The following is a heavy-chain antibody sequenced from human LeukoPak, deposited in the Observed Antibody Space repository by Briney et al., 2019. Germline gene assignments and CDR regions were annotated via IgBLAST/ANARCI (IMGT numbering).Heavy chain of an antibody. V-gene: IGHV3-23*01. D-gene: IGHD6-13*01. CDR1: GFTFSSYA. J-gene: IGHJ4*02. CDR3: AKPPGSSWYGYFDY. CDR2: ISGSGGST. Sequence: GGSLRLSCAASGFTFSSYAMSWVRQAPRKGLEWVSAISGSGGSTYYADSVKGRFTISRDNSKNTLYLQMNSLRAEDTAVYYCAKPPGSSWYGYFDYWGQGTLVTVSS.